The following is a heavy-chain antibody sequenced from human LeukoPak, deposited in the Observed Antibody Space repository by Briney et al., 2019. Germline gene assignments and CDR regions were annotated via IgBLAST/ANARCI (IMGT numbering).Heavy chain of an antibody. CDR3: ARSDSSGYYHPAFDY. D-gene: IGHD3-22*01. Sequence: PGRSLRLSCAASGFTFSSYAMHLVRQAPGKGLEWVAVISYDGSNKYYADSVKGRFTISRDNSKNTLYLQMNSLRAEDTAVYYCARSDSSGYYHPAFDYWGQGTLVTVSS. CDR2: ISYDGSNK. V-gene: IGHV3-30-3*01. J-gene: IGHJ4*02. CDR1: GFTFSSYA.